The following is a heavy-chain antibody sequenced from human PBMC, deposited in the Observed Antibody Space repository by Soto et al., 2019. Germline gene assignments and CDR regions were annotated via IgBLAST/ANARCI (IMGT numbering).Heavy chain of an antibody. J-gene: IGHJ4*02. CDR3: AKTGFGDYDY. D-gene: IGHD4-17*01. CDR2: IWYDGSNK. CDR1: GFTFSSYG. V-gene: IGHV3-33*06. Sequence: HPGGSLRLSCAASGFTFSSYGMHWVRQAPGKGLEWVAVIWYDGSNKYYADSVKGRFTISRDNSNNTVNLQMNSLRAEDTAIYFCAKTGFGDYDYWGPGALVTVSS.